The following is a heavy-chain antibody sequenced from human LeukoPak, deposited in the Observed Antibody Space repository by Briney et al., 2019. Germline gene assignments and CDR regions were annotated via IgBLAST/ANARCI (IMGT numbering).Heavy chain of an antibody. CDR1: GFTFSSYG. J-gene: IGHJ4*02. D-gene: IGHD2-2*01. V-gene: IGHV3-30*02. CDR3: AKSGRTSCSTSCYYFDY. Sequence: GGSLRLSCAASGFTFSSYGMHWVRQAPGKGLEWVAFIRYDGSNKYYADSVKGRFTNSRDNSKNTLYLQMNSLRADDTAVYYCAKSGRTSCSTSCYYFDYWGQGTLVTVSS. CDR2: IRYDGSNK.